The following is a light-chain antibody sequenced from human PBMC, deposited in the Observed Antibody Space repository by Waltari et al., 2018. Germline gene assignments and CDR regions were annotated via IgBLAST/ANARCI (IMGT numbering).Light chain of an antibody. CDR1: QSVGRT. CDR3: QHYLRVPVS. CDR2: GAS. J-gene: IGKJ1*01. V-gene: IGKV3-20*01. Sequence: EIVLTHSAGTMSSSPGERATLSCRASQSVGRTLAWYQQRPGQAPRLLIYGASSRAADTPERFAGSGSGTDFSLTINRLEPEDCAMYYCQHYLRVPVSFGQGAKVEIK.